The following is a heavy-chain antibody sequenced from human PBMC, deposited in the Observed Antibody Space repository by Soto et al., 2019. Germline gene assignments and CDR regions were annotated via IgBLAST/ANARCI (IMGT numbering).Heavy chain of an antibody. V-gene: IGHV4-30-4*01. CDR2: IYHSGKT. CDR1: GGSINSSDYN. D-gene: IGHD5-12*01. J-gene: IGHJ4*02. Sequence: SETLSLTCTVSGGSINSSDYNWSWIHQPPGKGLEWIGYIYHSGKTYYNPSLKSRLTISVDTSKNQFSLNLSSVTAADTAVYYCAGYTKGDYFDYWGQGTLVTVSS. CDR3: AGYTKGDYFDY.